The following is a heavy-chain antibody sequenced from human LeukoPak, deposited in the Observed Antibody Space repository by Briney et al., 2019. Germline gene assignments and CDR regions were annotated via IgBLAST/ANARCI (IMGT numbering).Heavy chain of an antibody. D-gene: IGHD3-22*01. Sequence: PSETLSLTCTVSGGSISSYYWSWIRQPAGKGLEWIGYDYYSGSSNYNPSLKSRVTISLDTSKNQFSLKMSSVTAADTAVYYCARDLKLDGSSGYYAFDIWGQGTMVTVSS. CDR3: ARDLKLDGSSGYYAFDI. CDR2: DYYSGSS. J-gene: IGHJ3*02. V-gene: IGHV4-59*01. CDR1: GGSISSYY.